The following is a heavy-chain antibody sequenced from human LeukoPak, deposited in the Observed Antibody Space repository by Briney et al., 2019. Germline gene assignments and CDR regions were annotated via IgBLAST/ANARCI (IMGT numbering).Heavy chain of an antibody. CDR2: ISRSGDKT. Sequence: GGSLRLSCLASGFTFSNYAMTWVRQAPGQGLEWVSTISRSGDKTYYAASVKGRFTISRDNSKNTLYLQMNSLRAADTAIYYCARFCGPPTCYSGFDSWGQGTLVTVSS. J-gene: IGHJ5*01. CDR3: ARFCGPPTCYSGFDS. V-gene: IGHV3-23*01. D-gene: IGHD2-15*01. CDR1: GFTFSNYA.